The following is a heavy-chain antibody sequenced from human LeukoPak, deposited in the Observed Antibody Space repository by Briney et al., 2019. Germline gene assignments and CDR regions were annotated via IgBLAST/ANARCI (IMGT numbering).Heavy chain of an antibody. D-gene: IGHD2-21*02. Sequence: GGSLRLSCAASGFTFSSYAMHWVRQAPGKGLEWVAVISYDGSNKYYADSMKGRFTISRDNSKNTLYLQMNSLRAEDTAVYYCARDGVVTGVYGMDVWGQGTTVTVSS. J-gene: IGHJ6*02. CDR1: GFTFSSYA. V-gene: IGHV3-30-3*01. CDR3: ARDGVVTGVYGMDV. CDR2: ISYDGSNK.